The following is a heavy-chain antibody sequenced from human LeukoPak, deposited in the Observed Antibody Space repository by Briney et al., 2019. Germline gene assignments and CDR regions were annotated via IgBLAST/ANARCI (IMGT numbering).Heavy chain of an antibody. CDR3: TKDLTTGFSSGWYFGY. CDR1: GVTFNTYA. D-gene: IGHD6-19*01. V-gene: IGHV3-23*01. J-gene: IGHJ4*02. Sequence: GGSLRLSCAASGVTFNTYAMSWVRQAPGKGLEWVAVTGGSDVSTHYADSVKGRFTISRDNSKNSLYLQMNSLTAEDTAVYYCTKDLTTGFSSGWYFGYWGQGTLGT. CDR2: TGGSDVST.